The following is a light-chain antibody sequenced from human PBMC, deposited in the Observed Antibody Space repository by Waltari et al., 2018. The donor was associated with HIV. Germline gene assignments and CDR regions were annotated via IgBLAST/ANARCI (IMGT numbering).Light chain of an antibody. Sequence: DIQMTQSPSSLSASVGDRITINCRASQSINNYLNWYQQKPGRAPNLLIYEASSLQSGVPPRFSGSGSGTDFTLTISSLQPEDFATYYCQQSYTKPPAFGQGTNLEIK. J-gene: IGKJ2*01. CDR2: EAS. CDR3: QQSYTKPPA. V-gene: IGKV1-39*01. CDR1: QSINNY.